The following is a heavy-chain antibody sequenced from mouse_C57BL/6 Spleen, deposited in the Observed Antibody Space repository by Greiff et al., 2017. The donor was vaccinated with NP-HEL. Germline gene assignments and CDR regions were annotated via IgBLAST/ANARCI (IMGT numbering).Heavy chain of an antibody. V-gene: IGHV1-63*01. Sequence: VQLQQSGAELVRPGTSVKMSCKASGYTFTNYWIGWVKQRPGHGLEWIGDIYPGGGYTNYNEKFKGKATRTADKSSSTSYMQFSSLTSEDSAIYYCARSDYDGYSWFAYWGQGTLVTVSA. D-gene: IGHD2-3*01. CDR2: IYPGGGYT. CDR3: ARSDYDGYSWFAY. CDR1: GYTFTNYW. J-gene: IGHJ3*01.